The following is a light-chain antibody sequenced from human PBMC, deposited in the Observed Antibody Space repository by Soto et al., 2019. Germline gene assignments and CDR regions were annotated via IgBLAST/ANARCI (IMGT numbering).Light chain of an antibody. V-gene: IGKV3-20*01. CDR1: QSINSNY. CDR3: QQYDSSPRT. CDR2: GAS. Sequence: EIVLTQSPGTLSLSPGERATLSCRASQSINSNYLAWYQQKPGQGPRPLMYGASSRATGIPDRFSGSGSGTDFTLTISRLEPEDFSVYYRQQYDSSPRTFGQGTKVEIK. J-gene: IGKJ1*01.